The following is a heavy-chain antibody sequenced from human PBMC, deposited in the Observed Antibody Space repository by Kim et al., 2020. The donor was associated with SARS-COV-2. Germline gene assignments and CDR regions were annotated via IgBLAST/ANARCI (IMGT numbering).Heavy chain of an antibody. D-gene: IGHD3-3*01. J-gene: IGHJ4*02. Sequence: SLKNRVNISVDTSKNQFSLKLSSVTAADTAVYYCARGRITIFGVVTEFDYWGQGTLVTVSS. V-gene: IGHV4-31*02. CDR3: ARGRITIFGVVTEFDY.